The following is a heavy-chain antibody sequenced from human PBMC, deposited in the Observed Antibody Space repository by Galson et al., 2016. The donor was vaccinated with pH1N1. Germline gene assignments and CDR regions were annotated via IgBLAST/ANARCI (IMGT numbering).Heavy chain of an antibody. D-gene: IGHD3-16*02. CDR1: GFSVIDNY. J-gene: IGHJ6*02. CDR3: ARDFPSPFIAGTDHYGLDV. CDR2: IYGGGST. Sequence: SLRLSCAASGFSVIDNYMTWVRQAPGKGLEWVSVIYGGGSTYYANSVKGRFTIYKENYMNTVLLQINSLKTEDTAVYYCARDFPSPFIAGTDHYGLDVWGQGTTVIVSS. V-gene: IGHV3-66*02.